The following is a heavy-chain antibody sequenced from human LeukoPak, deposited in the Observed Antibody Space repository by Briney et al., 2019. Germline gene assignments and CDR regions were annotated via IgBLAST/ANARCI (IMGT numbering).Heavy chain of an antibody. J-gene: IGHJ4*02. CDR1: GFTFSTYW. Sequence: GGSLRLSCAASGFTFSTYWMTWVRQAPGKGLEWVANIKQDESEKAYVDSVKGRFTISRDNSKNTLYLQMNSLRAEDTAVYYCASAFDYWGQGTLVTVSS. V-gene: IGHV3-7*01. CDR3: ASAFDY. CDR2: IKQDESEK.